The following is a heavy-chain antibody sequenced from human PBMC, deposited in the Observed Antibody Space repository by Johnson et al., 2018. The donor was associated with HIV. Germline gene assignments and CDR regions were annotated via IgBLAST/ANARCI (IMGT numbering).Heavy chain of an antibody. CDR3: ARDITPHKEGDAFDI. CDR2: ISYDGSEK. J-gene: IGHJ3*02. V-gene: IGHV3-30*04. Sequence: QVQLVESGGGLVQPGGSLKLSCAASGFTFSSYAMHWVRQAPGKGLEWVAVISYDGSEKYYADSVKGRFTISRDSSKNTLYLQVNSLRAEDTAVYYCARDITPHKEGDAFDIWGQGTMVTVSS. CDR1: GFTFSSYA. D-gene: IGHD1-14*01.